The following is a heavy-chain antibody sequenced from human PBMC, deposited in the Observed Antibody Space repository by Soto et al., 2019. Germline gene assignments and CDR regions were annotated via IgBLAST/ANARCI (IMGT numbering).Heavy chain of an antibody. CDR2: IYWDDDK. V-gene: IGHV2-5*02. CDR3: AHARGHFDY. J-gene: IGHJ4*02. Sequence: QITLKESGPTLVKPTQTLTLTCNFSGFSLSTSGVGVGWIRQPPGKALEWLALIYWDDDKRYSPSLNSRLTITQDTSKTQVVLTMTNMDPVDTATYYCAHARGHFDYWVQGTLVTVSS. D-gene: IGHD3-10*01. CDR1: GFSLSTSGVG.